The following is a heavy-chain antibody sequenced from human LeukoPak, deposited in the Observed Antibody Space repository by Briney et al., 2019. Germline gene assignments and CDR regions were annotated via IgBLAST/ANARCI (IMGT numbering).Heavy chain of an antibody. Sequence: SVKVSCKASGGTFSSYAISWVRQAPGQGLEWMGGIIPIFGTANYAQKFQGRVTITADKSTSTAYMELKSLTSDDTAVYYCARQRFSDVHAFDVWGQGTVVSVS. CDR3: ARQRFSDVHAFDV. D-gene: IGHD2-21*02. CDR2: IIPIFGTA. J-gene: IGHJ3*01. CDR1: GGTFSSYA. V-gene: IGHV1-69*06.